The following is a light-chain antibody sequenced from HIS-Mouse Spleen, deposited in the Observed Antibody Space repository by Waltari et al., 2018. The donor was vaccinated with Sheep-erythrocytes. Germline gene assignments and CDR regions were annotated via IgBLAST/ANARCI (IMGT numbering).Light chain of an antibody. CDR1: SSDVGSYNL. J-gene: IGLJ1*01. Sequence: QSALTKPASVSGSPGQSITISCTGTSSDVGSYNLVSWYQQHPGKAPKLMIYDVSKRPSGVPDRFSGSKSGNTASLTISGLQAEDEADYYCCSYAGSYNHVFATGTKVTVL. V-gene: IGLV2-23*02. CDR3: CSYAGSYNHV. CDR2: DVS.